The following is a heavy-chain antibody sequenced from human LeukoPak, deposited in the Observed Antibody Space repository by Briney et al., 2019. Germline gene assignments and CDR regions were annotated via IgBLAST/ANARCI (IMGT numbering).Heavy chain of an antibody. CDR2: IKQDGSEK. CDR1: GFTFSNYW. V-gene: IGHV3-7*01. Sequence: GGSLRLSCVASGFTFSNYWMSWVRQAPGKGLEWVANIKQDGSEKYYVDSVKGRFTISRDNAKNSLYLQMNSLRAEDTAVYYCASFRITVAGRTGLDYWGQGTLVTVSS. J-gene: IGHJ4*02. D-gene: IGHD6-19*01. CDR3: ASFRITVAGRTGLDY.